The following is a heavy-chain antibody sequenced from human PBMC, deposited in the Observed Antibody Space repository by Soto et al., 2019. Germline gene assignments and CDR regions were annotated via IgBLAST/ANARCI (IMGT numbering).Heavy chain of an antibody. V-gene: IGHV4-30-2*01. CDR2: IYHRGTS. J-gene: IGHJ5*02. CDR3: ARNLDYGGSAGTNWFDP. D-gene: IGHD2-15*01. Sequence: QLQLQESGSGLVKPSETLSLTCTVSGGSISSGAYSWSWIRLPPGERLEWIGYIYHRGTSHYNPSPKSGVTMSVDRSRNKFSLTLRSVTAADTAVYYCARNLDYGGSAGTNWFDPWGQGTLVTVSS. CDR1: GGSISSGAYS.